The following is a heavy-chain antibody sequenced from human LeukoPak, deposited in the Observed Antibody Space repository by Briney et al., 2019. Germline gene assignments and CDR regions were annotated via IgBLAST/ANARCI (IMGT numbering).Heavy chain of an antibody. CDR1: GGSFSGYY. CDR3: ARDFKD. CDR2: IYYSGST. V-gene: IGHV4-30-4*08. J-gene: IGHJ4*02. D-gene: IGHD2-15*01. Sequence: KSSETLSITCAVYGGSFSGYYWSWIRQPPGKGLEWIGYIYYSGSTYYNPSLKSRVTISVDTSKNQFSLKLSSVTAADTAVYYCARDFKDWGQGTLVTVSS.